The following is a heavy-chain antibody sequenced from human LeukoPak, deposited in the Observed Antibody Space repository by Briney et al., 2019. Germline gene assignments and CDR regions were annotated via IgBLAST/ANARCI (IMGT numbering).Heavy chain of an antibody. Sequence: GGSLRLSCAASGFTFSSDWMSWGREAPGKGLEWVANIKQDGSEKYYVDPVKGRFTISRDNAKNSLYLQMNSLRAEDTAVYYCARDGPLWFGELLPNDAFDIWGQGTMVTVSS. V-gene: IGHV3-7*01. J-gene: IGHJ3*02. D-gene: IGHD3-10*01. CDR2: IKQDGSEK. CDR1: GFTFSSDW. CDR3: ARDGPLWFGELLPNDAFDI.